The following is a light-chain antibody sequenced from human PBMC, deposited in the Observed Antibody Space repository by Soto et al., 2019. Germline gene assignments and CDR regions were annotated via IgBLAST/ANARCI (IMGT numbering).Light chain of an antibody. CDR2: DAS. V-gene: IGKV3-11*01. Sequence: EIVLTQSPATLSLSPGESATLSCRASQSVSSYLAWYQQKPGQAPRLLIYDASNRATGIPARFSGSGSGTDFTLTISSLEPEDFAVYYCQQRSNWPPGYTCGQGTKLEIK. CDR1: QSVSSY. J-gene: IGKJ2*01. CDR3: QQRSNWPPGYT.